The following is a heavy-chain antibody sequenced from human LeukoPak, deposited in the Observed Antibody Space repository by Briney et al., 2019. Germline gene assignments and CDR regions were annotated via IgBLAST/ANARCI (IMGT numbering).Heavy chain of an antibody. CDR2: ISKTSSAI. V-gene: IGHV3-48*01. Sequence: GGSLRLSCATSGFTFSSYGMNWVRQAPGKGLQWVSYISKTSSAILYAESVKGRFSISRDNAKNSLFLQMNSLTAEDSGVYFCVRGDEYSIGFISFDPWGQGSLLAVSS. D-gene: IGHD5-18*01. CDR3: VRGDEYSIGFISFDP. J-gene: IGHJ5*02. CDR1: GFTFSSYG.